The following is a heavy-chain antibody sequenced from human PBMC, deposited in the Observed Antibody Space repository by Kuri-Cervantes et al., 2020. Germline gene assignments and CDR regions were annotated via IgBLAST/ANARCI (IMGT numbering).Heavy chain of an antibody. V-gene: IGHV1-18*04. Sequence: ASVKVSCKASGYTFTGYYMHWVRQAPGQGLEWMGWISAYNGNTNYAQKLQGRVTMTTDTSTSTAYMELRSLRSDDTAVYYCAREGDYYDSSGYYFDYWGQGTLVTVSS. CDR2: ISAYNGNT. CDR1: GYTFTGYY. D-gene: IGHD3-22*01. J-gene: IGHJ4*02. CDR3: AREGDYYDSSGYYFDY.